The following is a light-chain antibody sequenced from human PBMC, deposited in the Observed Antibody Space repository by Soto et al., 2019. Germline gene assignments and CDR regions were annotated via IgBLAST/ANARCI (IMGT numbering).Light chain of an antibody. CDR3: QQYGSSPPLT. V-gene: IGKV3-20*01. CDR2: AAS. CDR1: QGVRSSL. Sequence: EIELTQSPCTLSLSPGERATLSCRASQGVRSSLLAWYQQAPGQATRLLIYAASSRAPGIPDRFSGSGSGTDFTLTISRLEPEDFAVYYCQQYGSSPPLTFGGGTKVEIK. J-gene: IGKJ4*01.